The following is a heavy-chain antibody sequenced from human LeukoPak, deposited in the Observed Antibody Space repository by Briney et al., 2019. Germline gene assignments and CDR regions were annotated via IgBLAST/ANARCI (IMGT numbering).Heavy chain of an antibody. Sequence: SETLSLTCTVSGGSISSGGHYWTWIRQRPGEGLEWIGFINYSGSTYYDPSLKSRVSISLDTSQNQFSLRLSSVTAADTAVYYCARDEAIFGAGYYYGMDVWGQGTTVTVSS. CDR1: GGSISSGGHY. CDR3: ARDEAIFGAGYYYGMDV. J-gene: IGHJ6*02. CDR2: INYSGST. V-gene: IGHV4-31*03. D-gene: IGHD3-3*01.